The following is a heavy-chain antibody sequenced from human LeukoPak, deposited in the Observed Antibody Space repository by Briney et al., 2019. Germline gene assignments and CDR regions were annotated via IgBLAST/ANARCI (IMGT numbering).Heavy chain of an antibody. V-gene: IGHV3-23*01. CDR3: ANGYSFGDN. CDR2: ITGTGSGSSP. J-gene: IGHJ4*02. CDR1: GFIFNTYA. Sequence: GGSLRLSCAASGFIFNTYAMSWVRQAPGKGLEWVSTITGTGSGSSPSYADSVKGRFSISRDNSKNTLYLQMNSLRADDTGVYYCANGYSFGDNWGQGTLVTVSS. D-gene: IGHD2-15*01.